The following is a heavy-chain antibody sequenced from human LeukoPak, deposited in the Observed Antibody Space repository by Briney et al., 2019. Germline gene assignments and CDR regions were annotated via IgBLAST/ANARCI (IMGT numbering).Heavy chain of an antibody. CDR3: ASSNLGSLGQFDP. Sequence: SETLSLTCTVSGGAISGYYWSWIRQPPGKGLEWIGYIFYSGTTNYNPSLKSRVTISVDTSKKRFSLKLSSVTAADTAVYYCASSNLGSLGQFDPWGQGTLVTVSS. CDR1: GGAISGYY. V-gene: IGHV4-59*01. J-gene: IGHJ5*02. D-gene: IGHD3-10*01. CDR2: IFYSGTT.